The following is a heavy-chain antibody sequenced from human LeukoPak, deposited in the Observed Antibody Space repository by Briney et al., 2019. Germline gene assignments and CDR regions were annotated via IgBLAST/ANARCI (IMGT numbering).Heavy chain of an antibody. V-gene: IGHV3-30*18. J-gene: IGHJ4*02. Sequence: GGSLRLSCAASGFTFSSYGMHWVRQAPGKGLEWVAVISYDGSNKYYADSVKGRFTISRDNSKNTQYLQMNSLRAEDTAVYYCAKAKLGPYCSSTSCPFDYWGQGTLVTVSS. D-gene: IGHD2-2*01. CDR3: AKAKLGPYCSSTSCPFDY. CDR2: ISYDGSNK. CDR1: GFTFSSYG.